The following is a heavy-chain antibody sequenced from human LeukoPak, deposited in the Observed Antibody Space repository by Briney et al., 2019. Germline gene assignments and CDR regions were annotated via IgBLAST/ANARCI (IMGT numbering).Heavy chain of an antibody. CDR1: GGSISSYY. D-gene: IGHD1-26*01. CDR3: ARRIVGANFDY. V-gene: IGHV4-34*01. J-gene: IGHJ4*02. Sequence: SETLSLTCTVSGGSISSYYWSWIRQPPGKGLEWIGEINHSGSTNYNPSLKSRVTISVDTSKNQFSLKLSSVTAADTAVYYCARRIVGANFDYWGQGTLVTVSS. CDR2: INHSGST.